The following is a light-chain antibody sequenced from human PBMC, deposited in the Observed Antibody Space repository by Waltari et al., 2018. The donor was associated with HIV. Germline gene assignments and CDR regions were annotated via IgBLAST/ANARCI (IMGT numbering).Light chain of an antibody. Sequence: IVMTQSPLSLPVTPGEPASISCRSSQSLLHSNGYNYLDWYLQKPGQSPQLLIYLGSNRASGVPDRFSGSGSGTDFTLKISRVEAEDVGVYYCMQALQTCTFGGGTKVEIK. CDR3: MQALQTCT. CDR1: QSLLHSNGYNY. CDR2: LGS. J-gene: IGKJ4*01. V-gene: IGKV2-28*01.